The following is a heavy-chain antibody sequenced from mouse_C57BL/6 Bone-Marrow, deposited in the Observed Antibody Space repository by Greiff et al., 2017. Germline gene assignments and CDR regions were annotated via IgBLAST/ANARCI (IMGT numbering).Heavy chain of an antibody. Sequence: QVQLQQPGAELVRPGSSVKLSCKASGYTFTSYWMDWVKQRPGQGLEWIGNIYPSDSETHYNQKFKDKATLTVAKSSSTAYMQLSSLTSEDSAVYYCARGYYSNAKDYWGQGTSVTVSS. D-gene: IGHD2-5*01. CDR2: IYPSDSET. CDR3: ARGYYSNAKDY. CDR1: GYTFTSYW. J-gene: IGHJ4*01. V-gene: IGHV1-61*01.